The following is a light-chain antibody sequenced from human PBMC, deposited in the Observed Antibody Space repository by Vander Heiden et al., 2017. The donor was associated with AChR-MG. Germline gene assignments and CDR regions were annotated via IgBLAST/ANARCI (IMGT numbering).Light chain of an antibody. Sequence: QAVVTQEPSLTVSPGGPVTFPCASSTGTVTSGRLPYWIQQQPVQAPSTLIYDTNNKYSWTPARFSGSLLGDKAALTLSGAQPEDEAEYYCLISQSDTVLLGGGTKLTVL. V-gene: IGLV7-46*01. CDR1: TGTVTSGRL. CDR2: DTN. J-gene: IGLJ2*01. CDR3: LISQSDTVL.